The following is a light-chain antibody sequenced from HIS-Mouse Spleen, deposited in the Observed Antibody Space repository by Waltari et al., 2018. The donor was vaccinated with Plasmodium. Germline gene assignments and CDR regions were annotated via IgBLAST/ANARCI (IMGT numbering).Light chain of an antibody. Sequence: QSALTQPPSVSGSPGPSVTIPCTGTSSDVGGYNYVSWYQQHPGKAPKRMIYDVSKRPSGVPDRFSGSKSGNTASLTISGLQAEDEADYYCCSYAGSYTVVFGGGTKLTVL. CDR1: SSDVGGYNY. V-gene: IGLV2-11*01. CDR3: CSYAGSYTVV. J-gene: IGLJ2*01. CDR2: DVS.